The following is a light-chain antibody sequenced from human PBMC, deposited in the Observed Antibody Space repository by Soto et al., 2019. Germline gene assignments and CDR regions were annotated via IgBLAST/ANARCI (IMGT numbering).Light chain of an antibody. V-gene: IGKV4-1*01. CDR1: QSVLYSSNNKNY. CDR3: QQYYSTPHT. J-gene: IGKJ2*01. Sequence: DIVMTQSPDSLAVSLGERATINCKSSQSVLYSSNNKNYLAWYQQKPGQPPKLLIYWASTRESGVPDRFSGSGSGTDFTLTISSLQAEDVAVYYCQQYYSTPHTFGQGTVLEIK. CDR2: WAS.